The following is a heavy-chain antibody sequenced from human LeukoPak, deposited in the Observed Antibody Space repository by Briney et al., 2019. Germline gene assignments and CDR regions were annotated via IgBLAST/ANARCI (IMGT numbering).Heavy chain of an antibody. J-gene: IGHJ4*02. CDR3: ARKRDGSGWIFDY. V-gene: IGHV5-51*01. Sequence: GESLKISCKASGYTFSNYFIGWVRQMPGKGLEWMAIVSPRDSDTRYCPSFRGQVTVSADKSISTVYLQWSSLEASDTAMYYCARKRDGSGWIFDYWGQGTLVTVSS. D-gene: IGHD6-19*01. CDR2: VSPRDSDT. CDR1: GYTFSNYF.